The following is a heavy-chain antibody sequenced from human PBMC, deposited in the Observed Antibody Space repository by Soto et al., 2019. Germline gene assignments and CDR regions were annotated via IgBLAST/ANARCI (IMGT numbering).Heavy chain of an antibody. J-gene: IGHJ4*02. D-gene: IGHD3-3*01. V-gene: IGHV3-30*18. CDR2: ISYDGSNK. CDR1: GFTFSSYG. Sequence: GGSLRLSCAASGFTFSSYGMHWVRQAPGKGLEWVAVISYDGSNKYYADSVKGRFTISRDNSKNTLYLQMNSLRAEDTAVYYCAKDHEPSDFWSGYSQISPFDYWGQGTLVTVSS. CDR3: AKDHEPSDFWSGYSQISPFDY.